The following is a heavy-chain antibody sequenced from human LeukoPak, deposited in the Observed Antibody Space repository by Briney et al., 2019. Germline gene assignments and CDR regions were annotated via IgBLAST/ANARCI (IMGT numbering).Heavy chain of an antibody. CDR2: IKSKTDGGTT. D-gene: IGHD3-10*01. Sequence: GGSLRLSCAASGFTFSNAWMSWVCQAPGKGLEWVGHIKSKTDGGTTDYAAPVKGRFTISRDESKNTLYLQMNSLRAEDTAVYYCAKDLFAGSRASYGMDVWGQGTTVTVSS. J-gene: IGHJ6*02. V-gene: IGHV3-15*01. CDR1: GFTFSNAW. CDR3: AKDLFAGSRASYGMDV.